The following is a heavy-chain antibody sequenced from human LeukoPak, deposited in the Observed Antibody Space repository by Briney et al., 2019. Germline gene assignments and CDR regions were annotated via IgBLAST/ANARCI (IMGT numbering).Heavy chain of an antibody. CDR2: ISSSSTI. CDR1: GFTFSSYS. D-gene: IGHD5-18*01. Sequence: GGSLRLSCAASGFTFSSYSMNWVRQAPGKGLEWVSYISSSSTIYYADSVKGRFTISRDNAKNSLYLQMNSLRAEDTAVYYCARIQTNYYYYMDVWGKGTTVTVSS. V-gene: IGHV3-48*01. J-gene: IGHJ6*03. CDR3: ARIQTNYYYYMDV.